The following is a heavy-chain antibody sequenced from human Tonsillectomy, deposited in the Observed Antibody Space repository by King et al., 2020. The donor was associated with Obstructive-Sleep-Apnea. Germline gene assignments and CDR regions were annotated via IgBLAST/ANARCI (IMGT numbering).Heavy chain of an antibody. CDR1: GXXXXXYX. J-gene: IGHJ4*01. V-gene: IGHV5-51*01. CDR3: ARRGASXXLSGYXSEXXX. D-gene: IGHD3-9*01. CDR2: XYPRDSDX. Sequence: VQLVQSGAEVKKXGXSLKISCXGSGXXXXXYXIGWXRQLXGKXLXWXXIXYPRDSDXRYXLSLQGXVTFSVXTXIXTAYXXGGSLXASDTAMYYCARRGASXXLSGYXSEXXXWGXGTLVTXSX.